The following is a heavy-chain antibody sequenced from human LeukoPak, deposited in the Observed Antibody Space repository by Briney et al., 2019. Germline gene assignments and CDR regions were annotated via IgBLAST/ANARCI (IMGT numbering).Heavy chain of an antibody. Sequence: PGGSLRLSCAASGFTFSSYEMNWVRQAPGKGLEWVSYISSSGSTIYYADSVKGRFTISRDNAKNSLYLQMTSLKAEDTAVYYCAQLGEENYFDYWGQGTLVTVSS. V-gene: IGHV3-48*03. J-gene: IGHJ4*02. CDR2: ISSSGSTI. CDR3: AQLGEENYFDY. CDR1: GFTFSSYE. D-gene: IGHD3-10*01.